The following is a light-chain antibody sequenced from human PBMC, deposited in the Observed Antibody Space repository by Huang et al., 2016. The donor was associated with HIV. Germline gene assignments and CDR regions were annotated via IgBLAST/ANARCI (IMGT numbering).Light chain of an antibody. CDR1: QSIRSY. Sequence: DIHMTHSPSSLSASVGYRVTITCRASQSIRSYLNWYQQKTGKDPQVLIYAAPSLQSGFPSRFRGSGTATDFTLTISRLQPEDFVTYSCQQTYRSPWTFGQGTKVEI. CDR3: QQTYRSPWT. CDR2: AAP. J-gene: IGKJ1*01. V-gene: IGKV1-39*01.